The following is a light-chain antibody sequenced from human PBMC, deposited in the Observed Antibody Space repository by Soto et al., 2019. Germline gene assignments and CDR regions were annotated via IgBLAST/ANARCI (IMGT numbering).Light chain of an antibody. CDR3: QKYNNWPPWT. V-gene: IGKV3-15*01. CDR2: GAS. CDR1: LSISSN. Sequence: EIVLTQSPATLSVSPGERATLSCRAGLSISSNLAWYQQKPGQAPRLLIYGASNRATGIPDRFSGSGSGTEFTLTISRLQSEDFAVYYCQKYNNWPPWTFGQGTKVDIK. J-gene: IGKJ1*01.